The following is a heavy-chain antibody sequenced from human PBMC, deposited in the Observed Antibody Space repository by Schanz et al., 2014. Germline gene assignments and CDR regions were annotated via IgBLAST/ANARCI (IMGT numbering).Heavy chain of an antibody. CDR3: AREVGLYDRGWFDP. CDR2: INAGTGNT. V-gene: IGHV1-3*01. J-gene: IGHJ5*02. Sequence: QVQLVQSWAEVKGPGASVKVSCKASGYSFTPFPIHWVRQAPGQRLEWMGWINAGTGNTEYSQKFQGRVTITADRSTSTAYMELSSLRSEDTAVYYCAREVGLYDRGWFDPWGQGTLVTVSS. D-gene: IGHD3-22*01. CDR1: GYSFTPFP.